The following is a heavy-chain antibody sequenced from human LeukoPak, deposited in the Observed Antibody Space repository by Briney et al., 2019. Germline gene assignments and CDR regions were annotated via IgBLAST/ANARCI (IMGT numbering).Heavy chain of an antibody. CDR1: GFTFSSYA. D-gene: IGHD1-26*01. V-gene: IGHV3-30*03. Sequence: GGSLRLSCAASGFTFSSYAMHWVRQAPGKGLERVAVISYDGKNKYYADSVKGRFTISRDNSKNTLYLQMNSLRAEDTAVYYCARDLSVGSKPDLGFDYWGQGTLVTVSS. J-gene: IGHJ4*02. CDR2: ISYDGKNK. CDR3: ARDLSVGSKPDLGFDY.